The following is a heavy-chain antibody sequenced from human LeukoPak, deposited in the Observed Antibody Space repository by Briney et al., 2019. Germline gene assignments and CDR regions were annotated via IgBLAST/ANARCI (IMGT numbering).Heavy chain of an antibody. J-gene: IGHJ6*04. CDR1: GFTFSSYW. CDR3: ARISTTMVRTHYYYGMDV. V-gene: IGHV3-7*03. CDR2: IKQDGSEK. Sequence: GGSLRLSCAASGFTFSSYWMSWVRQAPGKGLEWVANIKQDGSEKYYVDSVKGRFTISRDNAKNSLYLQMNSLRAEDTAVYYCARISTTMVRTHYYYGMDVWGKGTTVTVSS. D-gene: IGHD3-10*01.